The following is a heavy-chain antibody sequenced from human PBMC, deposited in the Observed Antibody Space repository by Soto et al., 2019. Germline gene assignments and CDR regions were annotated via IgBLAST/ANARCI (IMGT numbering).Heavy chain of an antibody. CDR1: GLTLSSYS. J-gene: IGHJ6*02. CDR3: VRERGLSSFYGMDV. CDR2: ISSSSSHI. D-gene: IGHD2-21*02. V-gene: IGHV3-21*01. Sequence: GGSLRLSCAASGLTLSSYSMNWVRQASGKGLEWVASISSSSSHIYYADSVKGRFTISRDNARNSLYLQMNSLRAEDTAVYYCVRERGLSSFYGMDVWGQGTTVTVSS.